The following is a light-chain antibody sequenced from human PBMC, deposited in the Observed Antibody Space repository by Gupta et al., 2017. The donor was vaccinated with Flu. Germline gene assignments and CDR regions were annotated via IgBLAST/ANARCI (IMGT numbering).Light chain of an antibody. CDR1: ENVGNY. CDR3: QQSYIAPRT. Sequence: PSSLSASVGDRVTIACRASENVGNYLNWYRHKPGKPPKLLIFAASTLQSGVPSRFSGYRSGTDFTLTISSLEPDDFATYYCQQSYIAPRTFGPGTKVEI. J-gene: IGKJ1*01. V-gene: IGKV1-39*01. CDR2: AAS.